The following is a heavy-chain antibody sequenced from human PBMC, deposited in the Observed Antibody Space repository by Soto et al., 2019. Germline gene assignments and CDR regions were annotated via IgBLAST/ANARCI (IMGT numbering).Heavy chain of an antibody. CDR3: ARSQYCSSTSCLYYYYYMDV. V-gene: IGHV1-69*02. CDR2: IIPILGIA. D-gene: IGHD2-2*01. J-gene: IGHJ6*03. CDR1: GGTFSSYT. Sequence: QVQLVQSGAEVKKPGSSVKVSCKASGGTFSSYTISWVRQAPGQGLEWMGRIIPILGIANYAQKFQGRVTITADKSTRTAYMELSSLRSEDTAVYYCARSQYCSSTSCLYYYYYMDVWGKGTTVTVSS.